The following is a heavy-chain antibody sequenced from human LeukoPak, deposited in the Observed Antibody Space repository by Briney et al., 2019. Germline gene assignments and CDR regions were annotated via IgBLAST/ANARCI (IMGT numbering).Heavy chain of an antibody. D-gene: IGHD3-22*01. V-gene: IGHV1-69*13. J-gene: IGHJ4*02. Sequence: ASVKVSCKASGGTFSSSSISWVRQAPGQGLEWMGGIIPIFGTANYAQKFQGRVTITADESTRTAYMKLSSLRSEDTAVYYCAREKLPPGDYYDSSGYYSPVYYFDYWGQGTLVTVSS. CDR3: AREKLPPGDYYDSSGYYSPVYYFDY. CDR2: IIPIFGTA. CDR1: GGTFSSSS.